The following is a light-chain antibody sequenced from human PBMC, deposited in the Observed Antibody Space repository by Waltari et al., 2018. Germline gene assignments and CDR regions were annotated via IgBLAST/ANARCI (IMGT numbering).Light chain of an antibody. CDR3: QAWDSSYARV. CDR1: KLGDKY. V-gene: IGLV3-1*01. Sequence: SYELTQPTSVSVAPGQTASITCSGDKLGDKYACWYQQKPGQSPVLVIHQDTKRPSVIPGRFSGSNSGNTATLTISGTQAIDEADYYCQAWDSSYARVFGGGTKLTVL. CDR2: QDT. J-gene: IGLJ2*01.